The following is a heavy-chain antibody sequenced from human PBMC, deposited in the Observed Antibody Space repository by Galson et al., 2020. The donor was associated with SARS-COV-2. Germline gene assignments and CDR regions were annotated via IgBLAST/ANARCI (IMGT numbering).Heavy chain of an antibody. Sequence: SETLSLTCTVSGGSISSSSYYWGWIRQPPGKGLEWIGSIYYSGSTYYNPSLKSRVTISVDTSKNQFSLKLSSVTAADTAVYYCATSINLGKWGQGTLVTVSS. V-gene: IGHV4-39*07. J-gene: IGHJ4*02. D-gene: IGHD1-26*01. CDR2: IYYSGST. CDR1: GGSISSSSYY. CDR3: ATSINLGK.